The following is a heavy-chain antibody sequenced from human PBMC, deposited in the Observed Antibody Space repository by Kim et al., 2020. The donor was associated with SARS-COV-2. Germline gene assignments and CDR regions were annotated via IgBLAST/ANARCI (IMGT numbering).Heavy chain of an antibody. Sequence: SETLSLTCAVYGGSFSGYYWSWIRQPPGKGLEWIGEINHSGSTNYNPSLKSRVTISVDTSKNQFSLKLSSVTAADTAVYYCARRRYVYYGMDVWGQGTTVTVSS. CDR2: INHSGST. CDR3: ARRRYVYYGMDV. J-gene: IGHJ6*02. V-gene: IGHV4-34*01. CDR1: GGSFSGYY. D-gene: IGHD1-1*01.